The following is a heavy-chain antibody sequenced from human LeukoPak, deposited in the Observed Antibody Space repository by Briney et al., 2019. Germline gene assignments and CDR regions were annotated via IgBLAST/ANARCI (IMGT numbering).Heavy chain of an antibody. CDR2: INPNSGGT. D-gene: IGHD3-10*01. V-gene: IGHV1/OR15-1*04. CDR3: ARDHITMVRGVIGY. J-gene: IGHJ4*02. Sequence: ASVKVSCKASGYIFTDYYMHWVRQAPGQELGWMGRINPNSGGTNYAQKLQGRVTMTTDTSTSTAYMELRSLRSGDTAVYYCARDHITMVRGVIGYWGQGTLVTVSS. CDR1: GYIFTDYY.